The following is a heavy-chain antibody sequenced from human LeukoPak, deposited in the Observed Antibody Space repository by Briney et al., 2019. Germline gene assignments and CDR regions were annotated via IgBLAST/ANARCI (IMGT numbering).Heavy chain of an antibody. CDR3: ASCPEHYGVFRRNYFDY. Sequence: GGSLRLSCAASGFSFSVCRMHWVRLAPGKGLVWVSRIKTDGSITDYADFVKGRFTISRDNAKNTLYLQMNSLRAEDTAVYYCASCPEHYGVFRRNYFDYWGQGTLVTVSS. CDR1: GFSFSVCR. CDR2: IKTDGSIT. V-gene: IGHV3-74*01. D-gene: IGHD4-17*01. J-gene: IGHJ4*02.